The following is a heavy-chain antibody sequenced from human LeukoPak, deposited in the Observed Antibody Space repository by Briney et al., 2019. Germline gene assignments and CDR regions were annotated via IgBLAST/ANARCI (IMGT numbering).Heavy chain of an antibody. Sequence: PGGSLRLSCAASGFTFSAYAMSWVRQAPGKGLEWVSAISEDGGARLYADSVKGRFTISRDNSENTVSLQVNSLRAGDTAVYFYAKESLPHRGYYFDSWGRGALITVSS. J-gene: IGHJ4*02. CDR3: AKESLPHRGYYFDS. V-gene: IGHV3-23*01. D-gene: IGHD3-22*01. CDR2: ISEDGGAR. CDR1: GFTFSAYA.